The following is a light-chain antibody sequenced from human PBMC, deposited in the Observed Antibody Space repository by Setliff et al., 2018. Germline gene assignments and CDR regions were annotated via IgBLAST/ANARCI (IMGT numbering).Light chain of an antibody. CDR2: DVS. CDR3: SSYAGSNHFV. J-gene: IGLJ1*01. V-gene: IGLV2-8*01. CDR1: SNDVSGYNY. Sequence: QSVLTQPPSASGSPGQSVTISCTGTSNDVSGYNYVSWYQQHPGKAPQLMIYDVSKRPSGVPDRFSGSKSGNTASLTVSGLQAEDEADCYCSSYAGSNHFVFGTGTKVTVL.